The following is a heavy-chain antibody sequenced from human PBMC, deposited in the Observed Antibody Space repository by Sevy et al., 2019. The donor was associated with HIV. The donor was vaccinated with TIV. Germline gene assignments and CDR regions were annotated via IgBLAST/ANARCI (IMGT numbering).Heavy chain of an antibody. Sequence: ASVKVSCKASGYTFTDYYLHWVRQAPGQGLEWMGWINPKSGGTKFAQKFQGRVTLTRDTSMSTAYLDLSRLRSDDTAVYYCARDSVVVPAALRYWGQRTLVTVSS. CDR1: GYTFTDYY. CDR3: ARDSVVVPAALRY. CDR2: INPKSGGT. D-gene: IGHD2-2*01. V-gene: IGHV1-2*02. J-gene: IGHJ4*02.